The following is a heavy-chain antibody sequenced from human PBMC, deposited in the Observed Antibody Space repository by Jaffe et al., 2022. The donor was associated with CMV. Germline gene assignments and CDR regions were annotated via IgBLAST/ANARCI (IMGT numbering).Heavy chain of an antibody. CDR2: ISSSGSTI. J-gene: IGHJ4*02. V-gene: IGHV3-48*03. D-gene: IGHD5-12*01. CDR3: ARDPQDIVATIRTPGPFDY. Sequence: EVQLVESGGGLVQPGGSLRLSCAASGFTFSSYEMNWVRQAPGKGLEWVSYISSSGSTIYYADSVKGRFTISRDNAKNSLYLQMNSLRAEDTAVYYCARDPQDIVATIRTPGPFDYWGQGTLVTVSS. CDR1: GFTFSSYE.